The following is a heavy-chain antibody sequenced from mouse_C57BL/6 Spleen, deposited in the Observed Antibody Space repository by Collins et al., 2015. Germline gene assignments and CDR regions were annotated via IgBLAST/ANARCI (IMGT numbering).Heavy chain of an antibody. V-gene: IGHV1-19*01. CDR1: GYTFTDYY. CDR2: INPYNGGT. J-gene: IGHJ3*01. CDR3: LLYDGYWGFAY. Sequence: EVQLQQSGPVLVKPGASVKMSCKASGYTFTDYYMNWVKQSHGKSLEWIGVINPYNGGTSYNQKFKGKATLTVDKSSSTAYMELNSLTSEDSAVYYCLLYDGYWGFAYWGQGTLVTVSA. D-gene: IGHD2-3*01.